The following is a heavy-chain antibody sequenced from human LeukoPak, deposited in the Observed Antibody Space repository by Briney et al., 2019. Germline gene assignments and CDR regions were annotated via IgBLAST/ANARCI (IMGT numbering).Heavy chain of an antibody. CDR2: IYYSGST. J-gene: IGHJ6*03. V-gene: IGHV4-39*07. CDR1: GGSISSSSYY. D-gene: IGHD2-15*01. Sequence: SETLSLTCTVSGGSISSSSYYWGWIRQPPGKGLEWIGSIYYSGSTYYNPSLKSRVTISVDTSKNQFSLKLSSVTAADTAVYYCARGYCNGGSCYSYYYYNYMDVWGKGTTVTVSS. CDR3: ARGYCNGGSCYSYYYYNYMDV.